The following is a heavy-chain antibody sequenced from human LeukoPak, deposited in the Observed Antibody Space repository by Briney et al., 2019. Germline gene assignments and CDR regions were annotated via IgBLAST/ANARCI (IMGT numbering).Heavy chain of an antibody. CDR3: ARDRLFVGAMGFDP. D-gene: IGHD1-26*01. Sequence: SETLSLTCTVSGGSISSYYWSWIRQPAGKGLEWIGRIYTSGSTNYNPSLKSRVTMSVDTSKNQFSLKLSSVTAADTAVYYCARDRLFVGAMGFDPWGQGTLVTVSS. V-gene: IGHV4-4*07. CDR2: IYTSGST. CDR1: GGSISSYY. J-gene: IGHJ5*02.